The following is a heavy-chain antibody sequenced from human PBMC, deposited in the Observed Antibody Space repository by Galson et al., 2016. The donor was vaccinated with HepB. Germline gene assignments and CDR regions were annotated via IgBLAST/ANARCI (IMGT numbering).Heavy chain of an antibody. Sequence: SLRLSCAASGFTFSTYAMSWVRQAPGKGPEWVSAITGNGGTTYYTDSVKGRFTISRDNSKNTLYLQMNNLRVDDTAVYYCAKRDYSDSDGYLPLFDCWGQGTLVTVSS. D-gene: IGHD3-22*01. V-gene: IGHV3-23*01. CDR2: ITGNGGTT. J-gene: IGHJ4*02. CDR3: AKRDYSDSDGYLPLFDC. CDR1: GFTFSTYA.